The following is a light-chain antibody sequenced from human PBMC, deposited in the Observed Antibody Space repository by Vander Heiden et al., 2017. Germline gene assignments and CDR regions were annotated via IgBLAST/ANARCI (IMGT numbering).Light chain of an antibody. Sequence: DIQMTHSPSTLSASLVDRVTITCRASQSINIWLAWFQQKPGKAPKLLIYKASNLESGVPSRFSGSGSGTDFTLTISSLQPDDFATYYCQQYDSYSVYTFGQGTKLEIK. CDR1: QSINIW. CDR3: QQYDSYSVYT. J-gene: IGKJ2*01. CDR2: KAS. V-gene: IGKV1-5*03.